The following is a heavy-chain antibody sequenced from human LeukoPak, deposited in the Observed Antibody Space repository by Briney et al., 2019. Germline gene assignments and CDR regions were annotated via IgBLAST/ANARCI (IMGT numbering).Heavy chain of an antibody. CDR1: GFTFSAYG. CDR2: IRYDGSKT. Sequence: GGSLRLSCAASGFTFSAYGMHWVRQAPGKGLDWVTSIRYDGSKTLYADSVKGRFTIPRDNSKNTLYLQMNSLRVEDTAIYYCARENWNVAKHVLDIWGQGTMVSVAS. V-gene: IGHV3-30*02. D-gene: IGHD1-1*01. CDR3: ARENWNVAKHVLDI. J-gene: IGHJ3*02.